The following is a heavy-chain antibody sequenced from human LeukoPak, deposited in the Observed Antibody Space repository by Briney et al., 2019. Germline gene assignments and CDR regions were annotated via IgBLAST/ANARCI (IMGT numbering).Heavy chain of an antibody. CDR2: ISWNSGSI. CDR1: GFTFDDYA. J-gene: IGHJ3*02. CDR3: TIGSGTYRGAFDI. V-gene: IGHV3-9*03. D-gene: IGHD1-26*01. Sequence: PGGSLRLSCAASGFTFDDYAVQWVRQAPGKGLEWVSGISWNSGSIGYAASVKGRFTISRDNAKNSLYLQMSSLRAEDMALYYCTIGSGTYRGAFDIWGQGTMVTVSS.